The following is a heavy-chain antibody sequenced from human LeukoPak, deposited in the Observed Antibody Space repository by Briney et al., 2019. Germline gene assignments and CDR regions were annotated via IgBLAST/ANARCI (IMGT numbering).Heavy chain of an antibody. CDR3: AAATGTKSWGAFDI. D-gene: IGHD1-1*01. CDR1: GYSFTSYW. V-gene: IGHV5-51*01. Sequence: GESLKISCKGSGYSFTSYWIGWVRQMPGKVLEWMGIIYPGDSDSRYNPSFQGQVTISADKSISTAYLQWSSLKASDTAMYYCAAATGTKSWGAFDIWGQGTMVTVSS. CDR2: IYPGDSDS. J-gene: IGHJ3*02.